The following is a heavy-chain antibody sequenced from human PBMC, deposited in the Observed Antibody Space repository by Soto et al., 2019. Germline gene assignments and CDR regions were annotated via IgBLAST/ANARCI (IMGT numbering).Heavy chain of an antibody. V-gene: IGHV4-59*01. CDR3: AGSKKREFGIDD. CDR2: TYYTADT. D-gene: IGHD3-16*01. Sequence: PSETLSLTCTVSGVAIRSYFWSWIRQPPGKGLAWIGSTYYTADTKYNPSLESRATISADPSKKQFSLRLGRGTAADTAPYYSAGSKKREFGIDDWCHGALYTVS. J-gene: IGHJ4*01. CDR1: GVAIRSYF.